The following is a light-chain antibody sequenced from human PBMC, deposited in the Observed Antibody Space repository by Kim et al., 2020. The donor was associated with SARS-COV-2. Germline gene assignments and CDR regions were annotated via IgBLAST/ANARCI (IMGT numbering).Light chain of an antibody. J-gene: IGKJ4*01. CDR1: QSVRSN. CDR2: GAS. Sequence: VFPGERATLSCRASQSVRSNLAWYQQKPGQAPRLLIYGASTRATGIPARFSGSGSGTEFTLTISSLQSEDLAVYYCQQYNNWPLTFGGGTKVDIK. V-gene: IGKV3-15*01. CDR3: QQYNNWPLT.